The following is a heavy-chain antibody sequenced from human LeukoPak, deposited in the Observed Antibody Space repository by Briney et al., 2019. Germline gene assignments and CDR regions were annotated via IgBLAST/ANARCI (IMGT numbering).Heavy chain of an antibody. Sequence: PSETLSLTCTVSGYSISSGYYWGWIRQPPGKGLEWIGSIYHSGSTYYNPSLKSRVTISVDTSKNQFSLKLSSVTAADTAVYYCARTIVVVTAIFFDYWGQGTLVTVPS. D-gene: IGHD2-21*02. CDR1: GYSISSGYY. CDR2: IYHSGST. CDR3: ARTIVVVTAIFFDY. J-gene: IGHJ4*02. V-gene: IGHV4-38-2*02.